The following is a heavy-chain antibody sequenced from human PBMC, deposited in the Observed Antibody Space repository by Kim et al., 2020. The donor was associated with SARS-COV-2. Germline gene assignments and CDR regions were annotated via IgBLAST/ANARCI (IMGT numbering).Heavy chain of an antibody. Sequence: ASVKVSCKASGYTFTGYYMHWVRQAPGQGLEWMGRINPNSGGTNYAQKFQGRVTMTRDTSISTAYMELSRLRSDDTAVYYCAGGSNSGLWGDAFDIWGQGTMVTVSS. D-gene: IGHD7-27*01. CDR2: INPNSGGT. CDR1: GYTFTGYY. J-gene: IGHJ3*02. CDR3: AGGSNSGLWGDAFDI. V-gene: IGHV1-2*06.